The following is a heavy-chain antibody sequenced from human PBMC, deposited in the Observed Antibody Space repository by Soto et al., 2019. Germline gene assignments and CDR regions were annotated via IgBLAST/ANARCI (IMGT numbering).Heavy chain of an antibody. Sequence: QVQLVQSGAEVKKPGASVKVSCKASGYTFTSYAMHWVRQAPGQRLEWMGWISAGNGNTKYSQIFQGRVTITRDTSASTAYMELSSLRYEDTAVYYCARCNVLNGDYWGQGTLVTVSS. CDR1: GYTFTSYA. V-gene: IGHV1-3*01. D-gene: IGHD1-1*01. CDR2: ISAGNGNT. CDR3: ARCNVLNGDY. J-gene: IGHJ4*02.